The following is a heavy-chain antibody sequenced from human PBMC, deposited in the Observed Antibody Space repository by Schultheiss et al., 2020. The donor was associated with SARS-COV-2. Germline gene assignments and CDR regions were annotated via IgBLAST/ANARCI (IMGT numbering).Heavy chain of an antibody. CDR1: GYTFTGYY. CDR2: INPNSGGT. J-gene: IGHJ6*03. Sequence: ASVKVSCKASGYTFTGYYMHWVRQAPGQGLEWMGRINPNSGGTNYAQKLQGRVTMTTDTSTSTAYMELRSLRSDDTAVYYCAREGDVGTTSYMDVWGKGTTVTVSS. CDR3: AREGDVGTTSYMDV. D-gene: IGHD1-7*01. V-gene: IGHV1-2*06.